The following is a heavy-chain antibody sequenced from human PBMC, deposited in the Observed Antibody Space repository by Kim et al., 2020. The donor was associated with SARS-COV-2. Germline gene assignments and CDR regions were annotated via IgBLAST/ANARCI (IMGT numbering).Heavy chain of an antibody. CDR2: IIPIFGTA. CDR1: GGTFSSYA. D-gene: IGHD6-6*01. J-gene: IGHJ4*02. V-gene: IGHV1-69*13. CDR3: ARDTGHAIAARAFDY. Sequence: SVKVSCKASGGTFSSYAISWVRQAPGQGLEWMGGIIPIFGTANYAQKFQGRVTITADESTSTAYMELSSLRSEDTAVYYCARDTGHAIAARAFDYWGQGTLVTVSS.